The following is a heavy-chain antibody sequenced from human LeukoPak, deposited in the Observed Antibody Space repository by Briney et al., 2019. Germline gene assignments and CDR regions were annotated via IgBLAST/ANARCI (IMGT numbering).Heavy chain of an antibody. J-gene: IGHJ4*02. CDR1: GFTFSSYA. CDR3: ASLDTAMAAYYFDY. CDR2: ISYDGSNK. Sequence: GRSLRLSCAASGFTFSSYAMHWVRQAPGKGLEWVAVISYDGSNKYYADSVKGRFTISRDNSKNTLYLQMNSLRAEDTAVYYCASLDTAMAAYYFDYWGQGTLVTVSS. V-gene: IGHV3-30*04. D-gene: IGHD5-18*01.